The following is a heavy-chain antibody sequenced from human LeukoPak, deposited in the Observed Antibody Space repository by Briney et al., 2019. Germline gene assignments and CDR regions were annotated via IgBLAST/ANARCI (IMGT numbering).Heavy chain of an antibody. V-gene: IGHV3-48*03. J-gene: IGHJ4*02. CDR1: GFTFSSYE. D-gene: IGHD4-17*01. CDR3: VRGPHYGAYTDYFDY. CDR2: ISSSGSTI. Sequence: PGGSLRLSCAASGFTFSSYEMNWVRQAPGKGLEWVSYISSSGSTIYYADSVKGRFAISGDDANNSLYLQMNGLRVEDTALYYCVRGPHYGAYTDYFDYWGQGTLVTVSS.